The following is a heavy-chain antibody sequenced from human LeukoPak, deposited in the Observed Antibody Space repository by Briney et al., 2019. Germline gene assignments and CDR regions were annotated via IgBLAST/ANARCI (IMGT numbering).Heavy chain of an antibody. J-gene: IGHJ4*02. Sequence: PGGSLRLSCTASGFTFSGYSMNWVRQAPGKGLEWVSAISGSGGSTYYADSVKGRFTISRDNSKNTLYLQMNSLRAEDTAVYYCAKSSGVRYYDSSGYFDYWGQGTLVTVSS. D-gene: IGHD3-22*01. CDR1: GFTFSGYS. V-gene: IGHV3-23*01. CDR3: AKSSGVRYYDSSGYFDY. CDR2: ISGSGGST.